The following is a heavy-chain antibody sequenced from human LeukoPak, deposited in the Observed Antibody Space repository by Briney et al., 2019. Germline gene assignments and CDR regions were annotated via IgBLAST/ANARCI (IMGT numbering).Heavy chain of an antibody. Sequence: PGGSLRLSCAASGFTFSSDAMSWVRQAQGKGLEWVAAISGSGGSTYYADSVKGRFTISRDNSKNTLYLQMNSLRAEDTAVYYCAKPYFDWLIEGYYFDYWGQGTLVTVSS. D-gene: IGHD3-9*01. CDR2: ISGSGGST. CDR3: AKPYFDWLIEGYYFDY. CDR1: GFTFSSDA. J-gene: IGHJ4*02. V-gene: IGHV3-23*01.